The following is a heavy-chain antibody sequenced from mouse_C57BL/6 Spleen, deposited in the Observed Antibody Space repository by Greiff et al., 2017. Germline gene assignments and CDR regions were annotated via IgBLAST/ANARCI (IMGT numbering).Heavy chain of an antibody. D-gene: IGHD2-4*01. CDR3: ARRRVWYDYDNYFDY. CDR1: GYTFTSYW. Sequence: VQLQQPGAELVKPGASVKLSCKASGYTFTSYWMQWVKQRPGQGLEWIGEIDPSDSYTNYNQKFKGKATLTVDTSSSTAYMELSSLTSEDSAVYDCARRRVWYDYDNYFDYWGQGTTLTVSS. V-gene: IGHV1-50*01. CDR2: IDPSDSYT. J-gene: IGHJ2*01.